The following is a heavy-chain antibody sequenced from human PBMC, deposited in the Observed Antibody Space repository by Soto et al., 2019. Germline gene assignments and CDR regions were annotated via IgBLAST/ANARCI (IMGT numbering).Heavy chain of an antibody. Sequence: PSETLSLTCAVSGGSLSSSNWWSWVRQPPGKGLEWIGEIYHSGSTNYNPSLKSRVTISVDKSKNQFSLKLSSVTAADTAVYYCARANWNYGGGYYFDYWGQGTLVTVSS. CDR3: ARANWNYGGGYYFDY. V-gene: IGHV4-4*02. CDR1: GGSLSSSNW. J-gene: IGHJ4*02. CDR2: IYHSGST. D-gene: IGHD1-7*01.